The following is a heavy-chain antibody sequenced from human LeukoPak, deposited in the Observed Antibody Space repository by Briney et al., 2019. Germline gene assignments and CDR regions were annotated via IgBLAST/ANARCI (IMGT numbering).Heavy chain of an antibody. CDR2: INSDGSST. Sequence: GGSLRLSCAASGFTFSSYWTHWVRQAPGKGLVWVSRINSDGSSTSYADSVKGRFTMSRDNAKNTLYLQVNSLRAEDTAVYYCARSSSWITDYDYWSQGTLVTVSS. J-gene: IGHJ4*02. V-gene: IGHV3-74*01. D-gene: IGHD6-13*01. CDR1: GFTFSSYW. CDR3: ARSSSWITDYDY.